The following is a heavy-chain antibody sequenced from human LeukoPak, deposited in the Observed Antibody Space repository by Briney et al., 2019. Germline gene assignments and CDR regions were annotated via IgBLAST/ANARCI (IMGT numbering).Heavy chain of an antibody. J-gene: IGHJ4*02. CDR3: ARGLFAAAGPLDY. D-gene: IGHD6-13*01. CDR2: INHSGST. V-gene: IGHV4-34*01. CDR1: GGSISGYY. Sequence: SETLSLTCTVSGGSISGYYWSWIRQPPGKGLEWIGEINHSGSTNYNPSLKSRVTISVDTSKNQFSLKLSSVTAADTAVYYCARGLFAAAGPLDYWGQGTLVTVSS.